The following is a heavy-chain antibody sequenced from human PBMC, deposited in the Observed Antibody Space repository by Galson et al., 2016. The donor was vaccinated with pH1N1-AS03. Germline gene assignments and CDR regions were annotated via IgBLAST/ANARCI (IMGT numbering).Heavy chain of an antibody. Sequence: SLRLSCAASGFTFSNLWMHWVRQGPGKGLVWVARVNGDGSSTTYADSVKGRFTISRDNAKNTMYLQMISLRAEDTAVYYCATGRGYYYEYWGQGTLVTVSS. CDR2: VNGDGSST. V-gene: IGHV3-74*01. J-gene: IGHJ4*02. CDR3: ATGRGYYYEY. CDR1: GFTFSNLW. D-gene: IGHD3-10*01.